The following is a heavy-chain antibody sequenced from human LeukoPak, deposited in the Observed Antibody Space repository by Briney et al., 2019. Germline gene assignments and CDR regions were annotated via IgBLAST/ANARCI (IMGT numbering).Heavy chain of an antibody. D-gene: IGHD1-26*01. Sequence: ASVKVSCKTSGYSVTGYYMHWVRQAPGQGLEWVGWISNSGGTNYAEKFQGRVTITRDTSISTAYMELSGLRSDDTAVYYCAREGRLSGTYYGGGCFNPWGQGTQVTVSS. CDR1: GYSVTGYY. V-gene: IGHV1-2*02. CDR2: ISNSGGT. J-gene: IGHJ5*02. CDR3: AREGRLSGTYYGGGCFNP.